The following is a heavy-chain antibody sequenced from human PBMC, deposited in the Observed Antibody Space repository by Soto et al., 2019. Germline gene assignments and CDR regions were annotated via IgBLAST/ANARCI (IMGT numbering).Heavy chain of an antibody. Sequence: QVQLVESGGGVVQPGRSLRLSCAASGFSFSSYGMHWVRLAPGKGLEWVALISYDGRNKYYGDSVKGRFTISRDNSKNSLYLQMNSLSAEDTAVYYCAKSPDDYVWGSYRSYFFDSWGQGTLVAVSS. D-gene: IGHD3-16*02. CDR2: ISYDGRNK. V-gene: IGHV3-30*18. CDR3: AKSPDDYVWGSYRSYFFDS. J-gene: IGHJ4*02. CDR1: GFSFSSYG.